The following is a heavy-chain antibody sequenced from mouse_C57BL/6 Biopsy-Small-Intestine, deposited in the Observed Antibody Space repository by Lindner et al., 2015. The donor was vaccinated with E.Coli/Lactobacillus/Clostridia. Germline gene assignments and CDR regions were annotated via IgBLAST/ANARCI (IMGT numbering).Heavy chain of an antibody. CDR1: GFNINDYY. CDR3: AGYYGSSTY. V-gene: IGHV14-2*01. D-gene: IGHD1-1*01. J-gene: IGHJ3*01. Sequence: VQLQESGAELVKPGASVKLSSTASGFNINDYYVHWVKQRTEQGLEWIGRIDPEHGETKYAPKFQGKATITADTSSNTAYLQLSSLTSEDTAVYYCAGYYGSSTYWGQGTLVTVSA. CDR2: IDPEHGET.